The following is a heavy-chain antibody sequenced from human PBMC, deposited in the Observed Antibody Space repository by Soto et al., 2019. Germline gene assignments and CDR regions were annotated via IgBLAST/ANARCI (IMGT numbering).Heavy chain of an antibody. Sequence: GGSLRLSCAASGFTFSSYAMSWVRQAPGKGLEWVSAISGSGGSTYYADSVKGRFTISRDNSKNTLYRQMNSLRAEDTAVYYCAKDREFLLWFGELPRVADYWGQGTLVTVSS. J-gene: IGHJ4*02. CDR3: AKDREFLLWFGELPRVADY. CDR2: ISGSGGST. CDR1: GFTFSSYA. V-gene: IGHV3-23*01. D-gene: IGHD3-10*01.